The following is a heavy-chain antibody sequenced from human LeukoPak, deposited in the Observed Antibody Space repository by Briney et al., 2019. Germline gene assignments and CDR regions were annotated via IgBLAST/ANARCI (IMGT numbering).Heavy chain of an antibody. CDR1: GFTFSSYG. Sequence: PGGSLRLSCAASGFTFSSYGMHWVRQAPGKGLEWVAVIWYDGSNKYYADSVKGRFTISRDNSKNTLYLQMNSLRAEDTAVYYCVREIRENAVGLPATRNYYYGLDVWGLGTTVTVS. CDR2: IWYDGSNK. D-gene: IGHD1-26*01. V-gene: IGHV3-33*01. J-gene: IGHJ6*02. CDR3: VREIRENAVGLPATRNYYYGLDV.